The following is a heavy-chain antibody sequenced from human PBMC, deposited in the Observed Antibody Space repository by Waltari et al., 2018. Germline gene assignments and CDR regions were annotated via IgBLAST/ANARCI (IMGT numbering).Heavy chain of an antibody. CDR2: ISTNSNYI. CDR3: ARMAQI. V-gene: IGHV3-21*01. J-gene: IGHJ4*02. CDR1: GFTFSISP. Sequence: DVQLVESGGGLVKPGGSLRLSCAASGFTFSISPMTWFRQAPGKGLEWVSSISTNSNYIYYADSVKGRFTTSRDNAKNSLYLQMNSLRADDTAVYYCARMAQIWGQGTLVTVSS.